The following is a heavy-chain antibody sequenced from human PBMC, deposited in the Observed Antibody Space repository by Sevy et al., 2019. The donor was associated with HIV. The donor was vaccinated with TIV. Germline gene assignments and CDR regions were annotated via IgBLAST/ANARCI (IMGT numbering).Heavy chain of an antibody. CDR2: MNPNSGDT. J-gene: IGHJ4*02. CDR3: ARLTYGY. Sequence: ASVKVSCKTSGYTFTGYYIHWVRQAPGQGLEWMGWMNPNSGDTDYAQKFQGRVTMTSDTSISTAYMELSRLRSDDTAVYYYARLTYGYWGQGTLVTVSS. CDR1: GYTFTGYY. V-gene: IGHV1-2*02. D-gene: IGHD1-20*01.